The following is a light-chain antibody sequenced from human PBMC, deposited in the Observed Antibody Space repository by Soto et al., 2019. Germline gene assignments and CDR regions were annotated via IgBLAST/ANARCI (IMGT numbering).Light chain of an antibody. V-gene: IGKV1-27*01. CDR2: SAS. Sequence: DIQMTQSPSSLSASVGDRVTITCRASQGIAKSLAWYQQKPGKAPKLLIYSASTLQSGVPSRFSGSGSGTDFTLTISSLQPEDVAPYYCQKYNSAPWTLGQGTKVDIK. CDR3: QKYNSAPWT. J-gene: IGKJ1*01. CDR1: QGIAKS.